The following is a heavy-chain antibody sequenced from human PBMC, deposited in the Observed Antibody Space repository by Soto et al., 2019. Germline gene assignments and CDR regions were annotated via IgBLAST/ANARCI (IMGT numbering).Heavy chain of an antibody. V-gene: IGHV4-30-4*01. D-gene: IGHD3-9*01. CDR2: IYFSGST. Sequence: PSETLSLTCTVSGDSISSGNYYWSWLRQPPGKGLEWIGYIYFSGSTYYNPSLKSRITISVDTSKNQFSLKLSSVTAADTAVYYCARLYYDTTEIWFDPWGQGTLVT. CDR3: ARLYYDTTEIWFDP. J-gene: IGHJ5*02. CDR1: GDSISSGNYY.